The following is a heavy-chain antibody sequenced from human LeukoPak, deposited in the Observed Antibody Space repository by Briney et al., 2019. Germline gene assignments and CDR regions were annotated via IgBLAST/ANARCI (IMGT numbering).Heavy chain of an antibody. CDR2: ISWNSGSI. V-gene: IGHV3-9*01. CDR1: GFTFDDYA. CDR3: AKDIDGVVRAFDI. J-gene: IGHJ3*02. Sequence: GGSLRLSCAASGFTFDDYAMHWVRQAPGKGLEWVSGISWNSGSIGYADSAKGRFTISRDNAKNSLYLQMNSLRAEDTALYYCAKDIDGVVRAFDIWGQGTMVTVSS. D-gene: IGHD4-23*01.